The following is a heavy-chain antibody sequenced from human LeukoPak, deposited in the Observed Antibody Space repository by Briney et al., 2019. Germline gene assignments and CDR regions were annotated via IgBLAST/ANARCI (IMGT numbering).Heavy chain of an antibody. J-gene: IGHJ4*02. D-gene: IGHD4-17*01. CDR3: ATFYGDYAGDY. CDR1: GGSISSSSYY. CDR2: IYYSGST. V-gene: IGHV4-39*07. Sequence: SETLSLTCTVSGGSISSSSYYWGWIRQPPGKGLEWIGSIYYSGSTYYNPSLKSRVTISVDTSKNQFSLKLSSVTAADTAAYYCATFYGDYAGDYWGQGTLVTVSS.